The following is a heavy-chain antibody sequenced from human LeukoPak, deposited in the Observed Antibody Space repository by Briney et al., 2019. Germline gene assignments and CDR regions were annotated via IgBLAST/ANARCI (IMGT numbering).Heavy chain of an antibody. CDR1: GGTFSSYA. CDR3: ATAEADYYGMDV. CDR2: IIPILGIA. V-gene: IGHV1-69*04. J-gene: IGHJ6*02. Sequence: GASVKVSCKASGGTFSSYAISWVRQAPGQGLEWMGRIIPILGIANYAQKFQGRVTITADKSTNTAYMELSSLRSEDMAVYYCATAEADYYGMDVWGQGTTVTVSS.